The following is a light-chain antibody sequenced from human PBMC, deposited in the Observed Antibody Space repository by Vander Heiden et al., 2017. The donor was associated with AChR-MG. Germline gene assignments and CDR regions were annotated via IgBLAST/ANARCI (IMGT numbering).Light chain of an antibody. CDR1: QRISSY. Sequence: QMTQSPSSLSASVGDRVTITCRASQRISSYVNWYQQKPGKAPKLLIYAASSLQSEVPSRFSGSGSGTDFTLTISSLQPEDFATYYCQQSYSTLPTFGQGTKVEIK. CDR3: QQSYSTLPT. V-gene: IGKV1-39*01. J-gene: IGKJ1*01. CDR2: AAS.